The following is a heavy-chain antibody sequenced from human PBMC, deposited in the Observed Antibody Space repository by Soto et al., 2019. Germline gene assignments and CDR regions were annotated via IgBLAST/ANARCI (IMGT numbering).Heavy chain of an antibody. D-gene: IGHD5-18*01. CDR2: IRNKGNNYAT. J-gene: IGHJ4*02. CDR3: TSRRGWTAVDPLDY. V-gene: IGHV3-73*02. CDR1: GFTFSDSA. Sequence: EVPLVESGGGLVQPGGSLKLSCAASGFTFSDSAMHWVRQASGKGLEWVGRIRNKGNNYATAYTASVKGRFTISRDDSKNTVYLQMNSLKIDDTAVYYCTSRRGWTAVDPLDYWGLGTLVTVSS.